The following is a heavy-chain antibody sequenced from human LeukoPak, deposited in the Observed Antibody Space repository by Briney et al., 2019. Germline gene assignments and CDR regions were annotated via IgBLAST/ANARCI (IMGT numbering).Heavy chain of an antibody. D-gene: IGHD3-22*01. CDR1: GYTFTSYG. CDR2: ISTYNGNT. Sequence: GASVKVSCKASGYTFTSYGITWVRQAPGQGLKWMGWISTYNGNTNNAQKLQGRVTMTTDTSTSTAYMELRSLRSDDTAVYYCARVYNYYDTSGYYLGNYFDYWGRGTLVTVSS. V-gene: IGHV1-18*01. J-gene: IGHJ4*02. CDR3: ARVYNYYDTSGYYLGNYFDY.